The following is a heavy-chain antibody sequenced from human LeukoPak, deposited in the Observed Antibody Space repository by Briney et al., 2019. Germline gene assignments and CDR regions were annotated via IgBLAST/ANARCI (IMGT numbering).Heavy chain of an antibody. J-gene: IGHJ3*02. CDR2: IIPIFGTA. CDR3: ARGWVGYMVPAATDDAFDI. CDR1: GGTFSSYA. Sequence: ASVKVSCKASGGTFSSYAISWVRQAPGQGLEWMGGIIPIFGTANYAQKFQGRVTITTDESTSTAYMELSSLRSEDTAVYYCARGWVGYMVPAATDDAFDIWGQGTMVTVSS. V-gene: IGHV1-69*05. D-gene: IGHD2-2*01.